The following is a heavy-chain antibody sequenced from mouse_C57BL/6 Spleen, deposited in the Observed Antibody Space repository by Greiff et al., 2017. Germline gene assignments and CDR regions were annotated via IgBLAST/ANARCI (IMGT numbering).Heavy chain of an antibody. Sequence: EVQGVESGGGLVKPGGSLKLSCAASGFTFSDYGMHWVRQAPEKGLEWVAYISRGSSTSYYADKVKGRFTISRDNAKNTRFLQMTSLRSEDTALYYCARDGWLLGAMDYWGQGTSVTVSS. D-gene: IGHD2-3*01. CDR1: GFTFSDYG. CDR2: ISRGSSTS. J-gene: IGHJ4*01. V-gene: IGHV5-17*01. CDR3: ARDGWLLGAMDY.